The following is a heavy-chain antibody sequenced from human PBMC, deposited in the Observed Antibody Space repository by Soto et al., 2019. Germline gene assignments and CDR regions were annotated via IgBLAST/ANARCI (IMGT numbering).Heavy chain of an antibody. CDR2: IIPMFGTT. CDR1: GGTFNSYS. Sequence: QVQLVQSGAEVKTPGSSVKVSCEASGGTFNSYSINWVRQAPGQGLEWMGRIIPMFGTTDYAQRFQGRVTFTADESTSTASMEVTNLKSEHTAMYYRARAAILTFTRFYDVDVWGQGTTDTVSS. CDR3: ARAAILTFTRFYDVDV. J-gene: IGHJ6*02. V-gene: IGHV1-69*18. D-gene: IGHD6-13*01.